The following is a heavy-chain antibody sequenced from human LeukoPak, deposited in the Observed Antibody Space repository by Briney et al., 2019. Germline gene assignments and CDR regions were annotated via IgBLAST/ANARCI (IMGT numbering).Heavy chain of an antibody. D-gene: IGHD3-22*01. J-gene: IGHJ4*02. CDR1: GYSFTDYV. Sequence: ASVKVSCKASGYSFTDYVINWVRQAPGQRPEWMGWINTKTGNPTYAQGFTGRFVFSLDTSVSTAYLQISSLKTEDTAVYYCARGDYETHGYQTRWGQGTLVTVSS. V-gene: IGHV7-4-1*02. CDR3: ARGDYETHGYQTR. CDR2: INTKTGNP.